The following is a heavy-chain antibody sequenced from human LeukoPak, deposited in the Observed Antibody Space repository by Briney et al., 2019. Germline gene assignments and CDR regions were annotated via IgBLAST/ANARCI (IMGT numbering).Heavy chain of an antibody. V-gene: IGHV3-7*01. Sequence: GGSLRLSCAASGFTFSSYWMSWVRQAPGKGLEWVANIKQDGSEKYYVDSVKGRFTISRDNAKNSLYLQMNSLRAEDTAVYYCAKTYGGLRDDAFDIWGQGTMVTVSS. D-gene: IGHD4-17*01. J-gene: IGHJ3*02. CDR2: IKQDGSEK. CDR3: AKTYGGLRDDAFDI. CDR1: GFTFSSYW.